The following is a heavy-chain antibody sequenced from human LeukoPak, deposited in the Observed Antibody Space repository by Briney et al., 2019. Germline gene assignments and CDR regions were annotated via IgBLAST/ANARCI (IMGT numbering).Heavy chain of an antibody. V-gene: IGHV4-59*01. CDR2: IYYSGST. J-gene: IGHJ4*02. Sequence: PSETLSLTCTVSGGSISSYYWSWIRQPPGKGLEWIGYIYYSGSTNYNPSLKSRVTISVDTSKNQFSLKLSSVTAAVTAVYYCARGTGSFDYWGQGALVTVSS. CDR3: ARGTGSFDY. CDR1: GGSISSYY. D-gene: IGHD1-14*01.